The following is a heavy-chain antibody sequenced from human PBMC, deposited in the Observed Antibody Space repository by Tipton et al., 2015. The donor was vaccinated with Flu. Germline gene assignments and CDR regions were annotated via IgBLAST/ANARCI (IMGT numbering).Heavy chain of an antibody. CDR3: ARSGIAAAAPYYYYMDV. CDR1: GGSISSYY. D-gene: IGHD6-13*01. Sequence: TLSLTCTVSGGSISSYYWNWIRQPPGKGLEWIGYIYYSGSTNYNPSLKSRVTISVDTSKNQFSLKLSSVTAADTAVYYCARSGIAAAAPYYYYMDVWGKGTTVTVSS. V-gene: IGHV4-59*01. J-gene: IGHJ6*03. CDR2: IYYSGST.